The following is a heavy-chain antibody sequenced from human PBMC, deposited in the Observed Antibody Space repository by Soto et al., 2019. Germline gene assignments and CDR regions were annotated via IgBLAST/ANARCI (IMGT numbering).Heavy chain of an antibody. Sequence: PGGSLRLSCAASGFTFSSYAMSWVRQAPGKGLEWVSAISGSGGSTYYADSVKGRFTISRDNSKNTLYLQMNSLRAEDTAVYYCAKDHPYDILTGYWGDAFDIWGQGTTVTVSS. CDR2: ISGSGGST. D-gene: IGHD3-9*01. V-gene: IGHV3-23*01. CDR1: GFTFSSYA. CDR3: AKDHPYDILTGYWGDAFDI. J-gene: IGHJ3*02.